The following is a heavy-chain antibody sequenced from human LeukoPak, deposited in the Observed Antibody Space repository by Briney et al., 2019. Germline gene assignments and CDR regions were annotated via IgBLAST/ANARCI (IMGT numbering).Heavy chain of an antibody. CDR2: INGGGGTT. V-gene: IGHV3-23*01. J-gene: IGHJ4*02. CDR1: GFTFSSSS. Sequence: PGRSLRLSCAASGFTFSSSSMSWVRQAPGKGLEWVSAINGGGGTTYYADSVKGRFAISRDNSKNTLYLQMNSLRAEDTAVYYCVKPPMVRGVDYFDYWGQGTLVTVSS. D-gene: IGHD3-10*01. CDR3: VKPPMVRGVDYFDY.